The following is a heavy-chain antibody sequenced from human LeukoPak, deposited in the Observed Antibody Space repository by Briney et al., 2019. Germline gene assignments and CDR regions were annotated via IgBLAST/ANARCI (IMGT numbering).Heavy chain of an antibody. Sequence: SVKVSCKASGGTFSSYAISWVRQAPGQGLEWMGGIIPIFGTANYAQKFQGRVTITADEPTSTAYMELSSLRSEDTAVYYCASNTYYYDSSDALFDYWGQGTLVTVSS. V-gene: IGHV1-69*13. D-gene: IGHD3-22*01. J-gene: IGHJ4*02. CDR1: GGTFSSYA. CDR3: ASNTYYYDSSDALFDY. CDR2: IIPIFGTA.